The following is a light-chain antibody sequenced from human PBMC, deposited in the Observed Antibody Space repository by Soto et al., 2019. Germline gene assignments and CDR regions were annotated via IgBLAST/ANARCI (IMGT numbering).Light chain of an antibody. CDR3: SSYTSSSTLV. V-gene: IGLV2-14*03. Sequence: QSALTQPASVSGSPGQSITISCTGTSSDVGGYNYVSWYQQHPGKAPTLMIYDVSNRPSGVSNRFSGSKSGNTASLTISGLQAEDEADYYCSSYTSSSTLVFGGGTEVTVL. CDR2: DVS. J-gene: IGLJ2*01. CDR1: SSDVGGYNY.